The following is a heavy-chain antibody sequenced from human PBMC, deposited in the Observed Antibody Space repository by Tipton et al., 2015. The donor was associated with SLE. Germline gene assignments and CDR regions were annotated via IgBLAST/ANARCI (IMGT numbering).Heavy chain of an antibody. J-gene: IGHJ6*02. CDR1: GGSISGYY. D-gene: IGHD6-19*01. V-gene: IGHV4-59*08. CDR2: VYYGGNP. CDR3: ARHSTGWYGFQGMDV. Sequence: TLSLTCTVSGGSISGYYWSWIRQPPGKGLEWIGYVYYGGNPNYKPSLKSRITTSVEMSKSQVSLNLNSVTAADTATYFCARHSTGWYGFQGMDVWGQGTTVVVSS.